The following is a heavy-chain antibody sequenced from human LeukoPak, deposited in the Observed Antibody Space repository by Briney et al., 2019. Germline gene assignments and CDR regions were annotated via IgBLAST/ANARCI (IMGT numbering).Heavy chain of an antibody. CDR3: ARDPPNYYGSGSYYRDSWFDP. V-gene: IGHV4-38-2*02. CDR1: GYSISSGYY. Sequence: PSETLSLTCTVSGYSISSGYYWGWIRPPPGKGLGWIGSIYHSGSTYYNPSLKSRVTISVDTSKNQFSLKLSSVTAADTAVYYCARDPPNYYGSGSYYRDSWFDPWGQGTLVTVSS. J-gene: IGHJ5*02. D-gene: IGHD3-10*01. CDR2: IYHSGST.